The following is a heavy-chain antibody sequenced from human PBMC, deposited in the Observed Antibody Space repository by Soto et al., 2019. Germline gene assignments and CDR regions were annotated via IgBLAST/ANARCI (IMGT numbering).Heavy chain of an antibody. Sequence: PGGSLRLSCAASGFTFSSYSMNWVRQAPGKGLEWVSSISSSSSYIYYADSVKGRFTISRDNAKNSLYLQMNSLRAEDTAVYYCARARQPGTTRPFDYWGQGTLVTVSS. J-gene: IGHJ4*02. CDR3: ARARQPGTTRPFDY. CDR1: GFTFSSYS. CDR2: ISSSSSYI. D-gene: IGHD1-7*01. V-gene: IGHV3-21*01.